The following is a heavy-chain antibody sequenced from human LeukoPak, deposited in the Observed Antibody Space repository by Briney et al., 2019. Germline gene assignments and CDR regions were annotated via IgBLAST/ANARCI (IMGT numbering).Heavy chain of an antibody. CDR3: ARVSGSYRGAIDY. Sequence: GASVKVSCKASGYTFTGYYMHWVRQAPGQGLEWMGWINPNSGGTNYAQKFQGRVTMTRDTSISTAYMELRSLRSDDTAVYHCARVSGSYRGAIDYWGQGTLVTVSS. D-gene: IGHD1-26*01. J-gene: IGHJ4*02. CDR1: GYTFTGYY. V-gene: IGHV1-2*02. CDR2: INPNSGGT.